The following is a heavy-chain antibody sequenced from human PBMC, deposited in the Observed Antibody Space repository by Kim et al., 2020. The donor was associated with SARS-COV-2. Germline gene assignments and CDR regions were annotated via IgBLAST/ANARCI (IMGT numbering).Heavy chain of an antibody. CDR3: TAPPDY. Sequence: GGSLRLSCAASGFTFTNTWLTWVRQAPGKGLEWVGRIKTKTDGGTADYAAPVKGRFTIPSDDSNNTLYLQMDSLKTEVTAEYYCTAPPDYWGRGTLVT. J-gene: IGHJ4*02. V-gene: IGHV3-15*01. CDR2: IKTKTDGGTA. CDR1: GFTFTNTW.